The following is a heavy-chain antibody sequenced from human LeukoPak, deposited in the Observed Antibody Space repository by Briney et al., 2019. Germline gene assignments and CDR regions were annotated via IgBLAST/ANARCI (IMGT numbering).Heavy chain of an antibody. CDR1: GFTFSSYA. J-gene: IGHJ4*02. Sequence: GGSLRLSCAASGFTFSSYAISWVRQAPGKGLEWVSAISGSGGSTYYADSVKGRFTISRDNSKNTLYLQMNSLRAEDTAVYYCAKDSRSSSSLYFGYWGQGTLVTVSS. CDR2: ISGSGGST. V-gene: IGHV3-23*01. CDR3: AKDSRSSSSLYFGY. D-gene: IGHD6-6*01.